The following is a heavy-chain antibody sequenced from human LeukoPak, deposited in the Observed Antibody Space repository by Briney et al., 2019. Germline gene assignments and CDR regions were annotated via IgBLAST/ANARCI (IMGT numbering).Heavy chain of an antibody. CDR2: ITPNSGDT. J-gene: IGHJ4*02. V-gene: IGHV1-2*02. D-gene: IGHD6-19*01. Sequence: ASVKVSCKASGYMFTGYYMHWVRQAPEQGLEWLGWITPNSGDTSYAQRFQGRVTMTRDTSSSTAYMELSSLRSDDTAVYYCARTVTGTWGPLDYWGQGTLVTVSS. CDR3: ARTVTGTWGPLDY. CDR1: GYMFTGYY.